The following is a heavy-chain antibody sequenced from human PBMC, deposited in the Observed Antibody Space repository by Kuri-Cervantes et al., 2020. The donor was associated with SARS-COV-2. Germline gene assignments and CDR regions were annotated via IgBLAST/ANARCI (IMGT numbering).Heavy chain of an antibody. CDR3: ARLHGWGFYYYMDV. V-gene: IGHV4-39*01. CDR1: GGSISSSSYY. Sequence: SETLSLTCTVSGGSISSSSYYWGWIRQPPGKGPEWIGSIYYSGSTYYNPSLKSRVTISVDTSKNQFSLKLSSVTAADTAVYYCARLHGWGFYYYMDVWGKGTTVTVSS. J-gene: IGHJ6*03. D-gene: IGHD1-26*01. CDR2: IYYSGST.